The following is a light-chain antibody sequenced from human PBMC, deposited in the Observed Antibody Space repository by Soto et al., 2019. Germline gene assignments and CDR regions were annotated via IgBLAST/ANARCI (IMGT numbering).Light chain of an antibody. V-gene: IGKV1-9*01. Sequence: DIQLTQSPSFLSASVEDRVTITCRASQGISSYLAWYQQKPGKAPKLLIYAASTLQSGVPSRFSGSGSGTEFTLTLSSLQPEDFATYYCQQLNSYPITCGQGTRLEIK. CDR3: QQLNSYPIT. CDR2: AAS. J-gene: IGKJ5*01. CDR1: QGISSY.